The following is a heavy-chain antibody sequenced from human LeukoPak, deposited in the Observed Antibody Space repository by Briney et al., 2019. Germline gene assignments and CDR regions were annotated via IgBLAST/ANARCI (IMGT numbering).Heavy chain of an antibody. CDR3: ALSSGPQPFFYYMDV. J-gene: IGHJ6*03. V-gene: IGHV5-51*01. CDR1: GYSFTNYW. CDR2: IYPGDSDT. D-gene: IGHD2/OR15-2a*01. Sequence: GESLKISCKGSGYSFTNYWIGWVRQMPGKGLEWMGIIYPGDSDTRYSPSSKGQVTISADKSISTAYLQWSGLRASDTAMYYCALSSGPQPFFYYMDVWGKGTTVTVSS.